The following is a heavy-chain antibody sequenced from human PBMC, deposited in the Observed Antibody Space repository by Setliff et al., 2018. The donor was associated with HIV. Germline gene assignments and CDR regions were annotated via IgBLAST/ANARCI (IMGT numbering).Heavy chain of an antibody. D-gene: IGHD2-15*01. J-gene: IGHJ6*02. CDR3: ARDRVDIVVVVAARGYYYYGMDV. V-gene: IGHV3-13*01. CDR1: GFAFSDYD. Sequence: GGSLRLSCATSGFAFSDYDFHWVRQVTGEGLEWVSAIGTGGDTYYADSVKGRFTISRDNSKNTLYLQMNSLRAEDTAVYYCARDRVDIVVVVAARGYYYYGMDVWGQGTTVTVSS. CDR2: IGTGGDT.